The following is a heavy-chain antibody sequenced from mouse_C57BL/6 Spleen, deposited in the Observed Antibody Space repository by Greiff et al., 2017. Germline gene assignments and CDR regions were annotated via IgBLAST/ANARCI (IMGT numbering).Heavy chain of an antibody. V-gene: IGHV1-9*01. J-gene: IGHJ4*01. CDR2: ILPGGGST. CDR3: ARFITTVVDAMDY. D-gene: IGHD1-1*01. CDR1: GYTFTGYW. Sequence: VQLQESGAELMKPGASVKLSCTATGYTFTGYWIEWVKQRPGHGLEWIGEILPGGGSTNSNEKFKGKATFAAYTSSITAYMQLSSLTTEDSAIYYCARFITTVVDAMDYWGKGTSVTVSS.